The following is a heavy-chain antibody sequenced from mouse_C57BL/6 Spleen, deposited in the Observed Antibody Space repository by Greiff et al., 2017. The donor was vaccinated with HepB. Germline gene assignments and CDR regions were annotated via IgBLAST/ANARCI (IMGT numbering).Heavy chain of an antibody. J-gene: IGHJ4*01. D-gene: IGHD4-1*01. Sequence: EVNVVESGGGLVKPGGSLKLSCAASGFTFSSYTMSWVRQTPEKRLEWVATISGGGGNTYYPDSVKGRFTISRDNAKNTLYLQMSSLRSEDTALYYCARHWELGRAMDYWGQGTSVTVSS. CDR2: ISGGGGNT. V-gene: IGHV5-9*01. CDR1: GFTFSSYT. CDR3: ARHWELGRAMDY.